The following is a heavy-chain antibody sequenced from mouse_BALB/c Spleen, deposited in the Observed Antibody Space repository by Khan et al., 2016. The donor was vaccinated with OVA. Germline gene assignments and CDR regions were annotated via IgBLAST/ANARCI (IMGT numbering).Heavy chain of an antibody. V-gene: IGHV1S41*01. CDR1: GYTFTSYW. D-gene: IGHD1-1*01. J-gene: IGHJ4*01. CDR2: ISPGSGTP. Sequence: DLVKPGASVKLSCKASGYTFTSYWINWIKQRPGQGLEWIGRISPGSGTPYYNEMFKGKATLTVDKSSSTAYIQLSSLSSEDSAVYFCARENYYGSSHYAMDYWGQGTSVTASS. CDR3: ARENYYGSSHYAMDY.